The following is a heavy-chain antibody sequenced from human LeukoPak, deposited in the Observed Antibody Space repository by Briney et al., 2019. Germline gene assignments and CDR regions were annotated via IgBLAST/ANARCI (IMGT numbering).Heavy chain of an antibody. CDR1: GFSFIRYG. V-gene: IGHV3-30*18. CDR3: AKRPSDYGDYVSYFDY. CDR2: ISDDGRRK. D-gene: IGHD4-17*01. Sequence: GGPLRLSCAASGFSFIRYGMHWVPQAPGKGLEWVGVISDDGRRKDYADSVKGRFTISRDNSKDTLYLQMNSLRAEDTAVYYCAKRPSDYGDYVSYFDYWGQGTLVTVSS. J-gene: IGHJ4*02.